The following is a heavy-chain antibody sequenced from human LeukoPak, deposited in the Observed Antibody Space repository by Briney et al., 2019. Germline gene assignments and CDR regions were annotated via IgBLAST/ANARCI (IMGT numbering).Heavy chain of an antibody. J-gene: IGHJ4*01. CDR2: INQDATEI. D-gene: IGHD6-25*01. CDR3: ARDAAIDY. V-gene: IGHV3-7*03. CDR1: GFSFGSFW. Sequence: QTGGSLRLSCAASGFSFGSFWMTWVRQAPGKGLEWLANINQDATEIYYVDSVKGRFTISRDNTKNSPYLQMNTLRDDDSGIYYCARDAAIDYWGRGALVTVSS.